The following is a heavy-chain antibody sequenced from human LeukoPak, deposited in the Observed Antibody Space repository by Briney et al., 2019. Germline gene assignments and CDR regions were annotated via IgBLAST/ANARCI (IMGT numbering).Heavy chain of an antibody. V-gene: IGHV3-21*01. J-gene: IGHJ4*02. D-gene: IGHD5-12*01. CDR3: VRGGYRGFDYEY. Sequence: GGSLRLSCAASGFTFSTYSMNWLRLAPGKGLEWVSSISPDSNYKYYVDSVKGRFTISRDNAKSSLYLQMNSLRAEDTAVYYCVRGGYRGFDYEYWGQETLVTVSS. CDR1: GFTFSTYS. CDR2: ISPDSNYK.